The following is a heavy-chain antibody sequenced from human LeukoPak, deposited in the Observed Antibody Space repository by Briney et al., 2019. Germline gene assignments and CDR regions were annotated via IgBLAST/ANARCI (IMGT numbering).Heavy chain of an antibody. J-gene: IGHJ4*02. CDR1: GFTFSSYG. Sequence: GGSLRLSCAASGFTFSSYGMHWVRQAPGKGLEWVAFIRYEGSNKYYADSVKGRFTISRDNSKNTLYLQMNSLRAEDTAVYYCAKGVIVVVPAGIDYWGQGTLVTVSS. CDR3: AKGVIVVVPAGIDY. V-gene: IGHV3-30*02. D-gene: IGHD2-2*01. CDR2: IRYEGSNK.